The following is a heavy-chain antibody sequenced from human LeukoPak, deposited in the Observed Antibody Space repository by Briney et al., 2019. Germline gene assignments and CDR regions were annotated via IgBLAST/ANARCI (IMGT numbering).Heavy chain of an antibody. Sequence: SETLSLTCAVYGESSFSSYYWSWIRQTPGGALEWIGEINHSGYTNYNPSLKSRVTLSIDTSKNQFSPRLNSVTAADTAVYYCSRQVVGNDYWGQGTLVTVSS. V-gene: IGHV4-34*01. CDR3: SRQVVGNDY. CDR1: GESSFSSYY. J-gene: IGHJ4*02. CDR2: INHSGYT. D-gene: IGHD3-22*01.